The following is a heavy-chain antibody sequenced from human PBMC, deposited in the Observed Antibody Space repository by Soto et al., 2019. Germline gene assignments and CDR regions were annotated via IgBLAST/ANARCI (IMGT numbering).Heavy chain of an antibody. J-gene: IGHJ4*02. CDR2: IYYSGST. D-gene: IGHD2-15*01. CDR3: ARRKSEGGYCSGGSCKRFDY. Sequence: QLQLQESGPGLVKPSETLSLTCTVSGGSISSSSYYWGWIRQPPGKGLEWIGSIYYSGSTYYNPSLKSRVTISVDTSKNQFSLKLSSVTAADTAVYYCARRKSEGGYCSGGSCKRFDYWGQGTLVTVSS. V-gene: IGHV4-39*01. CDR1: GGSISSSSYY.